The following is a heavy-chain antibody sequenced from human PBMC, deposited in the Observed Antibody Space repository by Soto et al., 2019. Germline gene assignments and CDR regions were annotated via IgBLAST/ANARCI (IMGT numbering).Heavy chain of an antibody. Sequence: QVQLVQSGAEVKKPGASVKVSCKASGYTFTRHYMHWVRQAPGQGLEWMGIINPSCGSISHAQKFQGXXTXTMXTSTSTVYMELSSLRSEDTAVYYCTRGLERYYFDYWGQGTLVTVSS. V-gene: IGHV1-46*03. J-gene: IGHJ4*02. CDR3: TRGLERYYFDY. D-gene: IGHD3-3*01. CDR1: GYTFTRHY. CDR2: INPSCGSI.